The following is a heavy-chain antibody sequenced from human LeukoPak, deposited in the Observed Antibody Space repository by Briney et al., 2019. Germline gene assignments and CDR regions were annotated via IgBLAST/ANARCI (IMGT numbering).Heavy chain of an antibody. CDR1: GLTLSGYW. CDR2: IGGDGIA. V-gene: IGHV3-69-1*01. Sequence: GGSLRLSCSASGLTLSGYWMHWVRQAPGKGLEWISYIGGDGIAFYADSVKGRFTASKDDARKSMYLQMNSLRVEDTAVYYCAKDRANWAIDDWGQGTQVTVSS. J-gene: IGHJ4*02. CDR3: AKDRANWAIDD. D-gene: IGHD3-16*01.